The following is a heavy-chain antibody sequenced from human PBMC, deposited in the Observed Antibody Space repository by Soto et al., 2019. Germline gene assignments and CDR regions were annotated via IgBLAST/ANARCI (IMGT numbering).Heavy chain of an antibody. J-gene: IGHJ4*02. CDR1: GGSISSYY. D-gene: IGHD6-13*01. CDR2: ISYSGTS. V-gene: IGHV4-59*01. Sequence: PSETLSLTCTVSGGSISSYYWSWIRQPPGKGLEWIGYISYSGTSNYNPSLTSRVTISVDPSKNHFSLKLSSVTAADTAVYYCARQITGYYYFDDWGQGTLVTVSS. CDR3: ARQITGYYYFDD.